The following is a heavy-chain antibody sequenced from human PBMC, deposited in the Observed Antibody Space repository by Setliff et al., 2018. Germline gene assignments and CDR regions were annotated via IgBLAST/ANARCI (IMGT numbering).Heavy chain of an antibody. J-gene: IGHJ6*03. CDR3: AKASGDYNFWSGSKYYYYYYYMDV. Sequence: PGGSLRLSCAASGFTFSSYAMTWVRQAPGKGLEWVSGISGYGSRTYYADSVKGRSTISRDNSQNTMYLQMNSLRAEDTAVYYCAKASGDYNFWSGSKYYYYYYYMDVWGKGTTVTVSS. CDR2: ISGYGSRT. D-gene: IGHD3-3*01. V-gene: IGHV3-23*01. CDR1: GFTFSSYA.